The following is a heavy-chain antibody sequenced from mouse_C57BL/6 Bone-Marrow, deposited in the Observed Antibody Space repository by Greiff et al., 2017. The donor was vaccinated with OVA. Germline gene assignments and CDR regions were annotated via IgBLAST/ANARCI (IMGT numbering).Heavy chain of an antibody. D-gene: IGHD1-1*01. CDR2: IYPFVSDT. CDR3: ARGGEYTLVAKRFDY. V-gene: IGHV1-61*01. CDR1: GYTFTRYW. J-gene: IGHJ3*01. Sequence: QVHLLQPGAELVRPGSSVKLSCKASGYTFTRYWMDWVKRRPEQGLEWIGNIYPFVSDTHYNEKFKDRATLTVDKSSSTAYMQLSSLTSEDSAVYDCARGGEYTLVAKRFDYLGRGTRVTVAA.